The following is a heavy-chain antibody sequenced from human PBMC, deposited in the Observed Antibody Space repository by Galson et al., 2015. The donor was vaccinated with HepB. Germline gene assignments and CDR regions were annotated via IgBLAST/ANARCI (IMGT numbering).Heavy chain of an antibody. Sequence: SLRLSCAASGFTFINAWMSWVRQAPGQGLEWVDRIRSEVDGGTTDYAAPVKGRFTISRDDSKDTLYLQMNSLKTEDTAVYYCTSGGAAHWGRDFGYWGQGTLVTVSS. J-gene: IGHJ4*02. D-gene: IGHD7-27*01. CDR1: GFTFINAW. CDR2: IRSEVDGGTT. V-gene: IGHV3-15*01. CDR3: TSGGAAHWGRDFGY.